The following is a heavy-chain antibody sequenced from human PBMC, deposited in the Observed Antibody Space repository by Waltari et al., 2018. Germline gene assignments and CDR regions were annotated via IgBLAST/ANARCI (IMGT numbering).Heavy chain of an antibody. CDR2: FDPEDGET. CDR3: ATASCSGGSCTYGMDV. D-gene: IGHD2-15*01. J-gene: IGHJ6*02. CDR1: GYTLTELS. V-gene: IGHV1-24*01. Sequence: QVQLVQSGDEVKKTGASVKVSCKVSGYTLTELSMQWGRQAPGKGLEWMGGFDPEDGETIYAQKFQGRVTMPDDTSTDTAYMELSSLRSEDTAVYYCATASCSGGSCTYGMDVWGQGTTVTFSS.